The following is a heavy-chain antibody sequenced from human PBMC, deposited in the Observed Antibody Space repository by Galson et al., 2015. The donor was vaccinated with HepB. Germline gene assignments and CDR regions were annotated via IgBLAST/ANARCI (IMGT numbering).Heavy chain of an antibody. CDR2: IWYDGSNK. Sequence: SLRLSCAASGFTFSSYGMHWVRQAPGKGLEWVAVIWYDGSNKYYADSVKGRFTISRDNSKNTLYLQMNSLRAEDTAVYYCARDQGSFRQYSGSYPPRYWGQGTLVTVSS. V-gene: IGHV3-33*01. D-gene: IGHD1-26*01. CDR1: GFTFSSYG. J-gene: IGHJ4*02. CDR3: ARDQGSFRQYSGSYPPRY.